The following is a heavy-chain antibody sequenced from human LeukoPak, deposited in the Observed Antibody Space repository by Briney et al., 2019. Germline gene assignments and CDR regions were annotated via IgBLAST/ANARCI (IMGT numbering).Heavy chain of an antibody. D-gene: IGHD1-26*01. V-gene: IGHV4-34*01. CDR1: GGSFSGYY. CDR3: ARGHRIVGATPDY. J-gene: IGHJ4*02. Sequence: SETLSLTCAVYGGSFSGYYWSWIRQPPGKGLEWIGEINHSGSTNYNPSLKSRVTISVDTSKNQFSLRLSSVTAADTAVYYCARGHRIVGATPDYWGQGTLVTVSS. CDR2: INHSGST.